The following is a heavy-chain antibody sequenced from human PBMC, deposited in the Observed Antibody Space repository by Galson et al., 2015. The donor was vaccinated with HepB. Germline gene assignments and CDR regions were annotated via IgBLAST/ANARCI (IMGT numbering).Heavy chain of an antibody. J-gene: IGHJ4*02. Sequence: ETLSLTCTVSGGSISSYYWSWIRQPPGTGLEWIGYIYYSGSTNYNPSLKSRVTISVDTSKTQFPLKLSSVTAADTAVYYCASHYNWNPHFFDYWGQGTLVTVSS. V-gene: IGHV4-59*08. D-gene: IGHD1-20*01. CDR2: IYYSGST. CDR1: GGSISSYY. CDR3: ASHYNWNPHFFDY.